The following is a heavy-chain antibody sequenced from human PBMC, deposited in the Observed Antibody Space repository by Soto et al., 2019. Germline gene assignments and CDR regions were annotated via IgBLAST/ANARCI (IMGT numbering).Heavy chain of an antibody. CDR3: EREEAARIEGWFDS. D-gene: IGHD6-6*01. V-gene: IGHV4-31*03. CDR1: GGSISSSGYS. CDR2: IYYSGST. J-gene: IGHJ5*01. Sequence: SETLSLTCTVSGGSISSSGYSWNWIRQHPGQGLEWIGFIYYSGSTHYNPSLKSRVTISLDTSKNQFSLNLSSVTAADTAVYYCEREEAARIEGWFDSWAQGTPVPVSS.